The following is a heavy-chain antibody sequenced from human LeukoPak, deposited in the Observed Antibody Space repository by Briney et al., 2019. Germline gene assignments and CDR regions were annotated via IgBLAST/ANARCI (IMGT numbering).Heavy chain of an antibody. CDR3: ARTAGRTFDY. V-gene: IGHV1-46*01. J-gene: IGHJ4*02. Sequence: ASVKVSCTASGYTFTIYFMHWVRQAPGQGLEWMGIINPSGGSTSYAQKFQGRVTMTRDTSTSTVYMELSSLRSEDTAVYYCARTAGRTFDYWGQGTLVTVSS. D-gene: IGHD6-6*01. CDR2: INPSGGST. CDR1: GYTFTIYF.